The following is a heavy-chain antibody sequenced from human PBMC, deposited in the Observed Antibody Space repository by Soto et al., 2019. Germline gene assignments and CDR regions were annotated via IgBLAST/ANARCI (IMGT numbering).Heavy chain of an antibody. D-gene: IGHD3-9*01. Sequence: QVQLQESGPGLVKPSQTLSLTCRVSGGSITSGAYYWTWIRQHPGQGLDWIGYIYHSGTTSYRPSLKSRVTISIDTSKNQFSLNLTSVTAADTAVYYCARVADFDLSIDSWGQGFLVTVSS. V-gene: IGHV4-31*03. CDR1: GGSITSGAYY. CDR3: ARVADFDLSIDS. J-gene: IGHJ4*02. CDR2: IYHSGTT.